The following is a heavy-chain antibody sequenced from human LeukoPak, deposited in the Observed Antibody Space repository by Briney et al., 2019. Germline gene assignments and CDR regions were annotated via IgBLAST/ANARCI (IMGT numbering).Heavy chain of an antibody. CDR3: AKVRYCSSTTCSNYFDH. Sequence: GGSLRLSCTASGFTFSTYATSWVRQAPGKGLEWVSGISGSGGSTDNADSVKGRFTISRDNSKNTLYLQMNSLRAEDTAVYYCAKVRYCSSTTCSNYFDHWGQGALVTVSS. J-gene: IGHJ4*02. CDR2: ISGSGGST. D-gene: IGHD2-2*01. CDR1: GFTFSTYA. V-gene: IGHV3-23*01.